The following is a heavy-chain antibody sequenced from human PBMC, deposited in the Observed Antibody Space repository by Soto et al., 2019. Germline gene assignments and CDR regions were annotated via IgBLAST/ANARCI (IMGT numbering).Heavy chain of an antibody. V-gene: IGHV3-30*18. Sequence: HPGGSLRLSCAASGFTFSSYGMHWVRQAPGKGLEWVAVISYDGSNKYYADSVKGRFTISRDNSKNTLFLQMNSLRAEDTAVYYCAKDQINYVWGSYRPYYFDYWGQGTLVTVSS. CDR1: GFTFSSYG. CDR3: AKDQINYVWGSYRPYYFDY. CDR2: ISYDGSNK. D-gene: IGHD3-16*02. J-gene: IGHJ4*02.